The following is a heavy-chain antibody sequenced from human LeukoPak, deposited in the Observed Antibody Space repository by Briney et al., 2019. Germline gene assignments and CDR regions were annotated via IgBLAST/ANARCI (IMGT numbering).Heavy chain of an antibody. J-gene: IGHJ4*02. CDR1: GFTFSNYG. D-gene: IGHD3-10*01. V-gene: IGHV3-23*01. CDR3: ASGSH. Sequence: GGSLRLSCAASGFTFSNYGLSWVRQAPGKGLEWVSGITGSGGSTYYADSVKGRFTISRDNSKNTLYLQMNSLRAEDTAVYYCASGSHWGQGTLVTVSS. CDR2: ITGSGGST.